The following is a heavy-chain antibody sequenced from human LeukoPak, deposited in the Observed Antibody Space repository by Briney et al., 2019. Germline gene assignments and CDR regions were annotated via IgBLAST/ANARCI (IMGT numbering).Heavy chain of an antibody. J-gene: IGHJ5*02. CDR3: ARIPYCSSTSCYAGQYNWFDP. V-gene: IGHV1-69*06. D-gene: IGHD2-2*01. CDR2: IIPIFGTA. CDR1: GGTFSSYA. Sequence: ASVKVSCKASGGTFSSYAISWVRQAPGRGLEWMGGIIPIFGTANYARKFQGRVTITADKSTSTAYMELSSLRSEDTAVYYCARIPYCSSTSCYAGQYNWFDPWGQGTLVTVSS.